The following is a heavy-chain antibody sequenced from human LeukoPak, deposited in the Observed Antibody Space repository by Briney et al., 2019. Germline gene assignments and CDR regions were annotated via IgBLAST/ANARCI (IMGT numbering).Heavy chain of an antibody. Sequence: GGSLRLSCAASGFTFSNYAVSWVRQAPGKGLEWVSAISGSGYNTYYAVSVEGRFTISRDNSKNTLSLQMNSLRAEDTAVYYCARENFAVAHGLHFDHWGQGALVTVSS. D-gene: IGHD6-19*01. CDR2: ISGSGYNT. V-gene: IGHV3-23*01. CDR1: GFTFSNYA. J-gene: IGHJ4*02. CDR3: ARENFAVAHGLHFDH.